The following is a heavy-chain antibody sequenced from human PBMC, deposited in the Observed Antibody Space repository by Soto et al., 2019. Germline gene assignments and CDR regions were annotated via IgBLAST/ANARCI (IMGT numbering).Heavy chain of an antibody. CDR3: ARGGQWDFLSDY. V-gene: IGHV1-18*01. CDR2: ISGYSAKT. J-gene: IGHJ4*02. CDR1: GYAFNSRY. D-gene: IGHD1-26*01. Sequence: QVQLVQSGGEVKNPGASVKVSCKASGYAFNSRYINWVRQAPGQGLEWMGWISGYSAKTNYAQNLQGRVTMTIDTATNTAYRERRSLTSDDTAVDYCARGGQWDFLSDYWGQGTLVTVSS.